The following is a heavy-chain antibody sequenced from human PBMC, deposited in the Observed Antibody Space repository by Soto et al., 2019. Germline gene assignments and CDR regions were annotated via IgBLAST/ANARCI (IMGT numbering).Heavy chain of an antibody. Sequence: AAVKGSWKASGYSVTGSYIHWVRQAPRQGLEWMGWINPKTGGTTYPQKFQGRVTLTRATSINTASMELTRLRSDDTAVYFCARDFSTSADGFDYCAQETLVTVSS. V-gene: IGHV1-2*02. CDR1: GYSVTGSY. D-gene: IGHD6-13*01. J-gene: IGHJ4*02. CDR2: INPKTGGT. CDR3: ARDFSTSADGFDY.